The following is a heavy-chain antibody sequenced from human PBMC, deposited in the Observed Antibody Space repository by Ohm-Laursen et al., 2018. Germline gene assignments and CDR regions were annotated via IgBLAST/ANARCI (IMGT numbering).Heavy chain of an antibody. D-gene: IGHD5-18*01. CDR1: GGSISSYY. V-gene: IGHV4-4*07. CDR2: IYTSGST. Sequence: SDTLSLTCTVSGGSISSYYWSWIRQPAGKGLEWIGRIYTSGSTNYNPSLKSQVTMSVDTSKNQFSLKLSSVTAADTAVYYCARDPGGYSYGNFDYWGQGTLVTVSS. J-gene: IGHJ4*02. CDR3: ARDPGGYSYGNFDY.